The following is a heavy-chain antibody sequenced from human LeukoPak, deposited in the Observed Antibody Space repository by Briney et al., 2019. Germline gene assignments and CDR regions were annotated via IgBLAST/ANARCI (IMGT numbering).Heavy chain of an antibody. V-gene: IGHV3-7*01. D-gene: IGHD2-21*02. CDR3: ARDSRDCGAPNWFDP. CDR1: GFTFSSYW. J-gene: IGHJ5*02. CDR2: IKQDGSEK. Sequence: PGGSLRLSCAASGFTFSSYWMSWVRQAPGKGLEWVANIKQDGSEKYYVDSVKGRFTISRDNAKNSLYLQMNSLRAEDTAVYYCARDSRDCGAPNWFDPWGQGTLVTVSS.